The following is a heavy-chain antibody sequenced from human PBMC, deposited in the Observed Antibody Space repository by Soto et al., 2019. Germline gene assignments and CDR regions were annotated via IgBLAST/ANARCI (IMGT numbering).Heavy chain of an antibody. J-gene: IGHJ6*02. CDR1: GSTFSSYA. Sequence: GGSLRLSCAASGSTFSSYAMSWVRQAPGKGLEWVSAISGSGGSTYYADSVKGRFTISRDNSKNTLYLQMNSLRAEDTAVYYCAKDQREYSSPDYYYYYGMDVWGQGTTVTVSS. CDR2: ISGSGGST. V-gene: IGHV3-23*01. D-gene: IGHD6-6*01. CDR3: AKDQREYSSPDYYYYYGMDV.